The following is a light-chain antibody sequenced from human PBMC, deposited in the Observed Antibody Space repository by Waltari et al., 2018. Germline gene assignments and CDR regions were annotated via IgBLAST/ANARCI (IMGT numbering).Light chain of an antibody. CDR2: RNN. V-gene: IGLV1-47*01. CDR3: ASWDGSLGGVV. J-gene: IGLJ2*01. CDR1: DYNTGNQF. Sequence: QSVLSQPPSASGTPGQRVTISCSGSDYNTGNQFVYWYHQLTGAAPKLLIYRNNHRPSGVPDRFSGAKSGPSASRAISGRRSEDEALYYCASWDGSLGGVVFGGGTKLTVL.